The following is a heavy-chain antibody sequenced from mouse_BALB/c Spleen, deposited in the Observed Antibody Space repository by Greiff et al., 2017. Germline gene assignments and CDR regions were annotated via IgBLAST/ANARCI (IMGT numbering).Heavy chain of an antibody. CDR1: GYTFTDYN. D-gene: IGHD2-4*01. J-gene: IGHJ4*01. CDR3: ARWGYDYDGSYAMDY. Sequence: EVQLQQSGPELVKPGASVKIPCKASGYTFTDYNMDWVKQSHGKSLEWIGDINPNNGGTIYNQKFKGKATLTVDKSSSTAYMELRSLTSEDTAVYYCARWGYDYDGSYAMDYWGQGTSVTVSS. V-gene: IGHV1-18*01. CDR2: INPNNGGT.